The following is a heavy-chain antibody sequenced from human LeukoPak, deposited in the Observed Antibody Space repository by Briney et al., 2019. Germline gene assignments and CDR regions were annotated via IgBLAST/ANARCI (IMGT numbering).Heavy chain of an antibody. CDR3: ARRSGAAGTYYHYYYYMDV. D-gene: IGHD6-13*01. J-gene: IGHJ6*03. Sequence: GASVKVSCKASGYTFTSYDINWVRQATGQGLEWMGWMNPNSGNTGYAQKFQGRVTMTRNTSISTAYMELSSLRSEDTAVYYCARRSGAAGTYYHYYYYMDVWGKGTTVTVSS. V-gene: IGHV1-8*01. CDR2: MNPNSGNT. CDR1: GYTFTSYD.